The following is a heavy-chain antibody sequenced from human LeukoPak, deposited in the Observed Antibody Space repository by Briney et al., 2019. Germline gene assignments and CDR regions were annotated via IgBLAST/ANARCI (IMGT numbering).Heavy chain of an antibody. D-gene: IGHD2-8*01. CDR2: ISASGGRT. CDR3: AKDLRAYCNNGLCYERRSLLDY. V-gene: IGHV3-23*01. J-gene: IGHJ4*02. CDR1: GFTFNNRG. Sequence: GGSLSLVCAASGFTFNNRGMMCVRLPRGGWREWVLFISASGGRTNYTESVKGRITISRDNPKNALYLLMNSLRAEDTAVNYCAKDLRAYCNNGLCYERRSLLDYWGQGTLVTVSS.